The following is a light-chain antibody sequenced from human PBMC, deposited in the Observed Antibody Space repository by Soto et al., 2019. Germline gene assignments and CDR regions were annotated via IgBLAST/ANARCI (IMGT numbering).Light chain of an antibody. V-gene: IGKV3-15*01. CDR2: GAS. CDR3: QHYNNWPFT. J-gene: IGKJ2*01. CDR1: QSVSSN. Sequence: EIVMTQSPATLSVSLGERATLSCRASQSVSSNLAWYKQKPGQPPSLLIYGASARPTGIPARFSGSGSGTEFTLTISSLQSEDFAVYYCQHYNNWPFTFGQGTKLEIK.